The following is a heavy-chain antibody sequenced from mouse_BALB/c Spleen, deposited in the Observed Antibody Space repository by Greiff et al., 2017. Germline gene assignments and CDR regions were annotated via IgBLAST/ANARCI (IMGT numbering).Heavy chain of an antibody. CDR1: GFTFSSYA. J-gene: IGHJ3*01. V-gene: IGHV5-9-3*01. CDR3: AAYDYAWFAY. Sequence: EVKLMESGGGLVKPGGSLKLSRAASGFTFSSYAMSWVRQTPEKRLEWVATISSGGSYTYYPDSVKGRFTISRDNAKNTLYLQMSSLRSEDTAMYYCAAYDYAWFAYWGQGTLVTVSA. D-gene: IGHD2-4*01. CDR2: ISSGGSYT.